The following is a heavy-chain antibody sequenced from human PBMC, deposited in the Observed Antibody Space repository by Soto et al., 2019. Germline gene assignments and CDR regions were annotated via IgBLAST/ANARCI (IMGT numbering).Heavy chain of an antibody. D-gene: IGHD5-12*01. J-gene: IGHJ4*02. CDR2: ISGSGGST. Sequence: PGGSLRLSFAASGFTFSSYAMSWVRQAPGKGLEWVSGISGSGGSTYYADSVKGRFTISRDNSKNTLYLQMNSLRAEDTAVYYCAKDHQLGDIVATTFDHWGQGTLVTVSS. CDR3: AKDHQLGDIVATTFDH. V-gene: IGHV3-23*01. CDR1: GFTFSSYA.